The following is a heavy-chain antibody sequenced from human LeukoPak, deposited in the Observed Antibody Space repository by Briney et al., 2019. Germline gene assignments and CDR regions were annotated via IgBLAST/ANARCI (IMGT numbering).Heavy chain of an antibody. CDR3: ARDYKYAFDN. D-gene: IGHD5-24*01. Sequence: GGSLRLSCAASGLTFSDYSMNWVRQAPGKGLEGISYIGIDSGNTNYADSVKGRFTISGDKAKNSLYLQMNSLRVEDTAVYYCARDYKYAFDNWGQGTLVTVSS. CDR1: GLTFSDYS. CDR2: IGIDSGNT. J-gene: IGHJ4*02. V-gene: IGHV3-48*01.